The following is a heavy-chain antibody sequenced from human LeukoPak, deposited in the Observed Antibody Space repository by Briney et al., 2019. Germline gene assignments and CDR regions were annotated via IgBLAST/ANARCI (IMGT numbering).Heavy chain of an antibody. J-gene: IGHJ4*02. CDR3: ARGRVYGIVVVPPSFDY. V-gene: IGHV4-34*01. Sequence: SETLSLTCAVYGGSFSGYYRSWIRQPPGKGLEWIGEINHSGSTNYNPSLKSRVTISEDTSKNQFSLKLSSVTAADTVVYYCARGRVYGIVVVPPSFDYWGQGTLVTVSS. CDR1: GGSFSGYY. D-gene: IGHD2-2*01. CDR2: INHSGST.